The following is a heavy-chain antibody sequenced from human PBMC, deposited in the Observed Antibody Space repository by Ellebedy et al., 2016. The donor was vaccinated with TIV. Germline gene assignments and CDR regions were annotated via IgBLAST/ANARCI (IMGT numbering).Heavy chain of an antibody. J-gene: IGHJ6*02. CDR3: GKQLVEDYYYGMDV. CDR1: GFTFSSYS. D-gene: IGHD6-13*01. V-gene: IGHV3-21*01. Sequence: GESLKISXAASGFTFSSYSMNWVRQAPGKGLEWVSSISSSSSYIYYADSVKGRFTISRDNAKNSLYLQMNSLRAEDTAVYYCGKQLVEDYYYGMDVWGQGTTVTVAS. CDR2: ISSSSSYI.